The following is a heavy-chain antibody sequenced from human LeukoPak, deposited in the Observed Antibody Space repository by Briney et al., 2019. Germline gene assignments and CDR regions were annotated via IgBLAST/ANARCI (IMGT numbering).Heavy chain of an antibody. CDR1: GGSISSYY. CDR2: IYYSGST. Sequence: PSETLSLTCTVSGGSISSYYWSWIRQPPGKGLEWIGYIYYSGSTNYNPSLKSRVTISVDTSKNQFSLKLSSVTAADTAVYYCARHEGLRSEFDYWGQGTLVTVSS. CDR3: ARHEGLRSEFDY. V-gene: IGHV4-59*08. D-gene: IGHD5-12*01. J-gene: IGHJ4*02.